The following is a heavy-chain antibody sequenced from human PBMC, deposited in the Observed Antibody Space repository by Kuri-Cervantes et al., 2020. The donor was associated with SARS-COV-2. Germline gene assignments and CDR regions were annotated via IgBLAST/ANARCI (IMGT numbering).Heavy chain of an antibody. CDR1: GFTFSSYA. J-gene: IGHJ6*02. CDR2: ISGSGGST. Sequence: GGSLRLSCAASGFTFSSYAMIWVRQAPGKGLEWVSAISGSGGSTYYADSVKGRFTISRDNSKNTLYLQMNSLRAEDTVVYYCAKDGAPYYYGSGSLFGMDVWGQETTVTVSS. D-gene: IGHD3-10*01. CDR3: AKDGAPYYYGSGSLFGMDV. V-gene: IGHV3-23*01.